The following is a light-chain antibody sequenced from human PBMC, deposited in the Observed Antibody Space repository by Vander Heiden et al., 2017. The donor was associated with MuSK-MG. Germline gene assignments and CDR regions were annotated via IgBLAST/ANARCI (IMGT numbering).Light chain of an antibody. CDR1: QSVLYSSNNKNY. J-gene: IGKJ4*01. V-gene: IGKV4-1*01. CDR3: QQYDSNPSLT. CDR2: WAS. Sequence: DIVMTQSPDSLAVSLGERATINCKSSQSVLYSSNNKNYLAWYQQKPGQPPKLLIYWASTREAGVPDRFSGSGYGTDFTLTISSRQAEDVAVYYCQQYDSNPSLTFGGGTKVEIK.